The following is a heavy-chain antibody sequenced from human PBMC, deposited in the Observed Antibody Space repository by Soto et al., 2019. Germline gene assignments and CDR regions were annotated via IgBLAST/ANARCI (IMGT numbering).Heavy chain of an antibody. V-gene: IGHV4-30-4*01. J-gene: IGHJ5*02. Sequence: SETLSLTCTVSGGSISSGDYYWCWIRQPPGKGLEWIGYIYYSGSTYYNPSLKSRVTISVDTSKNQFSLKLSSVTAADTAVYYCARDLAGTWANWFDPWGQGTLVTVSS. D-gene: IGHD1-7*01. CDR2: IYYSGST. CDR1: GGSISSGDYY. CDR3: ARDLAGTWANWFDP.